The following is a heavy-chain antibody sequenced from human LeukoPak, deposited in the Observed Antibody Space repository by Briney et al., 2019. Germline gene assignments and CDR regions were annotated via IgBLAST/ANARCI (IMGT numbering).Heavy chain of an antibody. J-gene: IGHJ4*02. Sequence: PGGSLRLSCAASGFTVSSNYMSWVRQAPGKGLEWVANIKQDGSEKYYVDSVEGRFTISRDNAKNSLYLQMNSLRAEDTAVYYCARVEDSGYDFFDYWGQGTLVTVSS. D-gene: IGHD5-12*01. CDR2: IKQDGSEK. CDR1: GFTVSSNY. CDR3: ARVEDSGYDFFDY. V-gene: IGHV3-7*03.